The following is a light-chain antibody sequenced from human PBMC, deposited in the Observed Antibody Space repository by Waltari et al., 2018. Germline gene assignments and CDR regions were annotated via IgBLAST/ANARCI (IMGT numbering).Light chain of an antibody. CDR2: GKN. CDR1: SLRSYY. Sequence: SSELTQDPAVSVALGQTVRITCQGDSLRSYYASWYQQKPGQAPVLVIYGKNNRPSGIPDLFTGSSSGNTASLTITGAQAEDEADYYSNSRDSSGNLNWVFGGGTKLTVL. CDR3: NSRDSSGNLNWV. V-gene: IGLV3-19*01. J-gene: IGLJ3*02.